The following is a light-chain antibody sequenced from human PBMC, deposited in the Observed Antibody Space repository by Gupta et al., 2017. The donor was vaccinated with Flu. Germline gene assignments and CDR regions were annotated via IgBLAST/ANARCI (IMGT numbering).Light chain of an antibody. CDR2: GAS. J-gene: IGKJ3*01. CDR1: QGVSSSC. Sequence: EIVLTQSPGTLSLSPGERATLSCRASQGVSSSCLAWYQQKPGQAPRLLIYGASSRATGIPERCSGSGSGTDFTLTISRLEPEDFAVYYCQQYGSSPLFTFGPGTKVDIK. CDR3: QQYGSSPLFT. V-gene: IGKV3-20*01.